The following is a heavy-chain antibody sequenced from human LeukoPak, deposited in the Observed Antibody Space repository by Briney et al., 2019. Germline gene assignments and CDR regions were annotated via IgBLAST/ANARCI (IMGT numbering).Heavy chain of an antibody. D-gene: IGHD2-15*01. CDR1: AFTFSSYA. Sequence: PGGSLRLSCTASAFTFSSYAVSWVRQAPGKGLEWVSAISGSATSSYYADSVRGRFTISRDNSKNTLFLQMNSLRADDTAVYYCANLFPRVAKYGMDVWGQGTTVIVSS. V-gene: IGHV3-23*01. CDR2: ISGSATSS. CDR3: ANLFPRVAKYGMDV. J-gene: IGHJ6*02.